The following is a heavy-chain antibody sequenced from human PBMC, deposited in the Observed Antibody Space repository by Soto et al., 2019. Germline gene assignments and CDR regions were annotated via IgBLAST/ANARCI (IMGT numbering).Heavy chain of an antibody. CDR2: INPNSGGT. CDR1: GYTFTGYY. D-gene: IGHD2-2*01. Sequence: GASVKVSCKASGYTFTGYYMHWVRQAPGQGLEWMGWINPNSGGTNYAQKFQGWVTMTRDTSISTAYMELSRLRSDDTAVYYCARTGGGCSSTSCYPSGMDVWGQGTTVTVS. V-gene: IGHV1-2*04. J-gene: IGHJ6*02. CDR3: ARTGGGCSSTSCYPSGMDV.